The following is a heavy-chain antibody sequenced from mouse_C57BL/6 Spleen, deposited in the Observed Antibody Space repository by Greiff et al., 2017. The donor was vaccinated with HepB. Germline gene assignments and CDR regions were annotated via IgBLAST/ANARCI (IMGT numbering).Heavy chain of an antibody. V-gene: IGHV1-54*01. D-gene: IGHD4-1*01. J-gene: IGHJ2*01. Sequence: QVQLQQSGAELVRPGTSVKVSCKASGYAFTNYLIEWVKQRPGQGLEWIGVINPGSGGTNYNEKFKGKATLTADKSSSTAYMQLSSLTSEDSAVYFCARSERTGYFDYWGQGTTLTVSS. CDR3: ARSERTGYFDY. CDR1: GYAFTNYL. CDR2: INPGSGGT.